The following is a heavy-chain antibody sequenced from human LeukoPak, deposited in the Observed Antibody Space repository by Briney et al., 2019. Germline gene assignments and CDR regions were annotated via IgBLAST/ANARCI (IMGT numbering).Heavy chain of an antibody. V-gene: IGHV4-34*01. CDR2: INHSGST. Sequence: SETLSFTCAVYGGSFSGYYWSWIRQPPGKGLEWIGEINHSGSTNYNPSLKSRVTISVDTSKNQFSLKLSSVTAADTAVYYCARGRGCSSTSCYKVSSGSYYFDYWGQGTLVTVSS. D-gene: IGHD2-2*02. CDR3: ARGRGCSSTSCYKVSSGSYYFDY. CDR1: GGSFSGYY. J-gene: IGHJ4*02.